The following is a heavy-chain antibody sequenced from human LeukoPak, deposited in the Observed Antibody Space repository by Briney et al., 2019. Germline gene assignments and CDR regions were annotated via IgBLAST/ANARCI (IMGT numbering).Heavy chain of an antibody. CDR1: GYTFTSYD. V-gene: IGHV1-8*01. CDR2: MNPNSGNT. Sequence: ASVKVSCKASGYTFTSYDINWVRQATGQGLEWMGWMNPNSGNTGYAQKFQGRVPMTRNTSISTAYMELSSLRSEDTAVYYCARGYESSGWSYYYYYGMDVWGQGTTVTVSS. J-gene: IGHJ6*02. D-gene: IGHD6-19*01. CDR3: ARGYESSGWSYYYYYGMDV.